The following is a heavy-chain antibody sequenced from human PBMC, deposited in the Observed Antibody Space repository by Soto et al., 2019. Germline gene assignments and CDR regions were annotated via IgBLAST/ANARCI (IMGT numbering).Heavy chain of an antibody. CDR2: ISLSTNYI. Sequence: PGGSLRLSCAASRFTCSSCTMNWVRQAPGKGLEWVSSISLSTNYIYYADSVKGRFTISRDNAKNSLYLQMNSLRAEDTALYYCARGGVVGATAPYAYWGQGTLVTVPQ. CDR1: RFTCSSCT. CDR3: ARGGVVGATAPYAY. V-gene: IGHV3-21*04. J-gene: IGHJ4*02. D-gene: IGHD1-26*01.